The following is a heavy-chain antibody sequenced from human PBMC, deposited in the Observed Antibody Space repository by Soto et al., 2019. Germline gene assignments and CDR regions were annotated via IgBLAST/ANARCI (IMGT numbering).Heavy chain of an antibody. Sequence: ASVKVSCKASGYTFTSYAMHWVRQAPGQRLEWMGWINAGNGNTKYSQKFQGRVTITRDTSASTAYMELSSLRSEDTAVYYCVRGVAPYYFDYWGQGTLVTVSS. CDR3: VRGVAPYYFDY. V-gene: IGHV1-3*01. CDR2: INAGNGNT. J-gene: IGHJ4*02. D-gene: IGHD2-15*01. CDR1: GYTFTSYA.